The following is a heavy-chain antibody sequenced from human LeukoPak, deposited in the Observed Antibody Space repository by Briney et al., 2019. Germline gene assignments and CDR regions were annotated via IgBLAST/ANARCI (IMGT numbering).Heavy chain of an antibody. V-gene: IGHV3-23*01. J-gene: IGHJ4*02. D-gene: IGHD3-22*01. CDR1: GFTFSSYA. CDR2: ISGSGGST. CDR3: AKVRRVDYDSSGYHDY. Sequence: GSLRLSCAASGFTFSSYAMSWVRQAPGKGLEWVSAISGSGGSTYYADSVKGRFTISRDNSKNTLYLRMNSLRAEDTAVYYCAKVRRVDYDSSGYHDYWGQGTLVTVSS.